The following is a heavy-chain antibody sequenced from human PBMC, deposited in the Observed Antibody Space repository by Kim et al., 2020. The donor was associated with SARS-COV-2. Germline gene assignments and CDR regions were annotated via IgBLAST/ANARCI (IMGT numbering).Heavy chain of an antibody. Sequence: ADSRKGRFTISRDNSKNTLYLQMNSLRAEDTAVYYCAKDTYDFWSGPCDYWGQGTLVTVSS. J-gene: IGHJ4*02. D-gene: IGHD3-3*01. V-gene: IGHV3-23*01. CDR3: AKDTYDFWSGPCDY.